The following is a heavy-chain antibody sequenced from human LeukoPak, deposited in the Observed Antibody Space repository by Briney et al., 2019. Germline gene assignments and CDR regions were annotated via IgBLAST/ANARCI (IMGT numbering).Heavy chain of an antibody. CDR1: GASINSYY. D-gene: IGHD7-27*01. CDR3: ARGGVTGDGWFDY. Sequence: PSETLSLTCSVSGASINSYYWSWIRQPPGKGLEWIGNIYYNRSTTYHPSLKSRVTISVDTSTNQFSLKLSSVTAADTAVYYCARGGVTGDGWFDYWGQGTLVTVSS. V-gene: IGHV4-59*12. CDR2: IYYNRST. J-gene: IGHJ4*02.